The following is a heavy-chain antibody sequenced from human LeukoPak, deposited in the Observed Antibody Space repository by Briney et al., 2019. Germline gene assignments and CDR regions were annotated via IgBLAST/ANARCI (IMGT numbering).Heavy chain of an antibody. Sequence: GGSLRLSCAVSGFSVGSNYMSWVRQTPGKGLEWVSVIYADGSTFYADSVKDRFTISRDSSKNTLYLQMDSLRADDAAFYYCVTSHLVLTTTSGVEGYYFDYWGQGTLIAVSS. CDR3: VTSHLVLTTTSGVEGYYFDY. J-gene: IGHJ4*02. CDR1: GFSVGSNY. CDR2: IYADGST. V-gene: IGHV3-53*01. D-gene: IGHD4/OR15-4a*01.